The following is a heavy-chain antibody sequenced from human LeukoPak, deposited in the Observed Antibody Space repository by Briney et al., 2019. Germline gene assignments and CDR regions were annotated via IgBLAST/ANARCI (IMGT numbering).Heavy chain of an antibody. Sequence: GGSLRLSCAASGFTFSSYAMSWVRQAPGKGLEWVSAISGSGGSTYYADSVKGRFTISRDNSKNTLYLQMNSLRAEDAAVYYCAKGKWELPYYFDYWGQGTLVTVSS. V-gene: IGHV3-23*01. J-gene: IGHJ4*02. CDR3: AKGKWELPYYFDY. CDR1: GFTFSSYA. CDR2: ISGSGGST. D-gene: IGHD1-26*01.